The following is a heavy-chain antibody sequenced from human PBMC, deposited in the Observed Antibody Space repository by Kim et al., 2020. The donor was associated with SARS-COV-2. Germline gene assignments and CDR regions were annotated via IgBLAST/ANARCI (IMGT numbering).Heavy chain of an antibody. J-gene: IGHJ4*02. D-gene: IGHD3-10*01. Sequence: TDYAASVKGRFTISRDNAKNLLYLQMNSLRVEDTAVYYCARSGNYYGYWGQGTLVTVSS. CDR2: T. CDR3: ARSGNYYGY. V-gene: IGHV3-7*01.